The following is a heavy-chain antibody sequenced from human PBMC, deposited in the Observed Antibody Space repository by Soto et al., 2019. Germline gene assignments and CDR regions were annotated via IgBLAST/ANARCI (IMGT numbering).Heavy chain of an antibody. CDR2: ISYSGST. CDR3: ARQRYDFWSGYYIRWFDP. J-gene: IGHJ5*02. Sequence: SETLSLTCTVSGDSISTSTYHWGWIRQPPGKGLEWIGSISYSGSTYYNPSLKSRVTISVDMSKNHFSLKLSSVTAADTATYYCARQRYDFWSGYYIRWFDPWGQGTLVTVSS. CDR1: GDSISTSTYH. V-gene: IGHV4-39*01. D-gene: IGHD3-3*01.